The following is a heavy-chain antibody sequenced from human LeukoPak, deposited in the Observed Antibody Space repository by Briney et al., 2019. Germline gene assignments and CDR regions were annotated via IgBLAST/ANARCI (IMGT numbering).Heavy chain of an antibody. D-gene: IGHD6-19*01. CDR2: IYYSGST. V-gene: IGHV4-59*08. CDR3: ARQGVAGFDY. Sequence: PSETLSLTCTVSGSSISSYYWSWIRQPPGKGLEWIGYIYYSGSTNYNPSLKSRVTISVDTSKNQFSLKLSSVTAADTAVYYCARQGVAGFDYWGQGTLVTVSS. CDR1: GSSISSYY. J-gene: IGHJ4*02.